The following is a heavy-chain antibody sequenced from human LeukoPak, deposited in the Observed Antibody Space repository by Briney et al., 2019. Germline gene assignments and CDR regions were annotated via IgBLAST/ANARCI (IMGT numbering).Heavy chain of an antibody. J-gene: IGHJ6*03. CDR3: ARYYDSGSYYYYMDV. D-gene: IGHD3-22*01. V-gene: IGHV3-20*04. CDR2: INWNGGST. CDR1: GFTFRTSG. Sequence: RPGGSLRLSCAASGFTFRTSGMSWVRQAPGKGLEWVSGINWNGGSTGYADSVKGRFTISRDNAKNSLYLQMNSLRAEDTALYYCARYYDSGSYYYYMDVWGKGTTVTVSS.